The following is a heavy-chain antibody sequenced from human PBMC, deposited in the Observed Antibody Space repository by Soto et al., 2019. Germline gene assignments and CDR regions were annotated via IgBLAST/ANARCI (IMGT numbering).Heavy chain of an antibody. J-gene: IGHJ4*02. D-gene: IGHD1-26*01. CDR2: ISGSGGST. CDR1: GFTFSSYA. CDR3: AKDQIPKWELLEWSLFDY. V-gene: IGHV3-23*01. Sequence: GGSLRLSCAASGFTFSSYAMSWVRQAPGKGLEWVSAISGSGGSTYYADSVKGRFTISRDNSKNTLYLQMNSLRAEDTAVYYCAKDQIPKWELLEWSLFDYWGQGTLVTVSS.